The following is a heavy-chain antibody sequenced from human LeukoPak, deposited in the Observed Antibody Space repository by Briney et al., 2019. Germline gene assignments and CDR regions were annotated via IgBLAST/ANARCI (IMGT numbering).Heavy chain of an antibody. J-gene: IGHJ1*01. D-gene: IGHD3-22*01. CDR3: ARGLRRGRNYYDTSPRGFQH. CDR1: GGSFSGYY. V-gene: IGHV4-34*01. CDR2: INHSGST. Sequence: PSETLSLTCAVYGGSFSGYYWSWIRQPPGKGLEWIGEINHSGSTNYNPSLKSRVTISVDTSKNQFSLKVSSVTAADTAVYYCARGLRRGRNYYDTSPRGFQHWGQGTLVTVSS.